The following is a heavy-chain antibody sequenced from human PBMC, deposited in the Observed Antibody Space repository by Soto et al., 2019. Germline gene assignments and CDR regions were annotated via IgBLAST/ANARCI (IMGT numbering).Heavy chain of an antibody. D-gene: IGHD6-6*01. V-gene: IGHV1-69*13. CDR1: GGTFSSYA. CDR2: IIPIFGTA. Sequence: PVKVSCKASGGTFSSYAISWVRQAPGQGLEWMGGIIPIFGTANYAQKFQGRVTITADESTSTAYMELSSLRSEDTAVYYCARVNHYSSSPQYYFDYWGQGTLVTVSS. CDR3: ARVNHYSSSPQYYFDY. J-gene: IGHJ4*02.